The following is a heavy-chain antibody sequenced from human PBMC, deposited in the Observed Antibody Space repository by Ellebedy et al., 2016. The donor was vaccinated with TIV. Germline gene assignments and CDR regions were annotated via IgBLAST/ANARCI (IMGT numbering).Heavy chain of an antibody. Sequence: PGGSLRLSCAASGFTVSTNYMSWVRQAPGKGLAWVSVLYSGVSTYYADSVKGRFTISRDKSKNTLYLQMNILRAEDTAVYYCERLATVTPFDYWGQGTLVTVSS. CDR3: ERLATVTPFDY. D-gene: IGHD4-17*01. CDR2: LYSGVST. CDR1: GFTVSTNY. V-gene: IGHV3-53*01. J-gene: IGHJ4*02.